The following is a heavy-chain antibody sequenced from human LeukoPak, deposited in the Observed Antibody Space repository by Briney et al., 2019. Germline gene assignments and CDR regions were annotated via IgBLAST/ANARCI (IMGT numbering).Heavy chain of an antibody. CDR2: IKQDGGEK. Sequence: PGGSLRLSCVASGFAFSSYWMSWVRQAPGKGLEWVANIKQDGGEKYYVDSVKGRFTISRDNAKNSLFLQMNSLRVEDTALYYCAKYFGGWYEDYWGQGTLVTVSS. CDR1: GFAFSSYW. D-gene: IGHD6-19*01. V-gene: IGHV3-7*03. J-gene: IGHJ4*02. CDR3: AKYFGGWYEDY.